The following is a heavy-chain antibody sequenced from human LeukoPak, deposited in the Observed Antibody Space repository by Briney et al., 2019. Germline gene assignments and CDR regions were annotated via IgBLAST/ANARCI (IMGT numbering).Heavy chain of an antibody. CDR2: INHSGST. CDR3: ARGLVDY. Sequence: SGTLSLTCAVYVGSFSGYYWSWIREPPWKGLERIGEINHSGSTNYNPSLKSRVTISVDTSKNQFSLKLSSVTAADTAVYYCARGLVDYWGQGTLVTVSS. CDR1: VGSFSGYY. V-gene: IGHV4-34*01. J-gene: IGHJ4*02.